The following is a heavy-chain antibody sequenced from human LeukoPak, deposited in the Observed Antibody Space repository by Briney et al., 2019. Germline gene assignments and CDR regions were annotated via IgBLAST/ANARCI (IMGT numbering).Heavy chain of an antibody. Sequence: KPGGSLRLSCAASGFTFSNTWMKRMIDGGTTDYAAPVKGRFTVSRDDSINTLYLQMSSLKTEDTAVYYCAAQGGSGDLRYWGQGTLVTVSS. CDR3: AAQGGSGDLRY. D-gene: IGHD4-17*01. CDR1: GFTFSNTW. CDR2: RMIDGGTT. J-gene: IGHJ4*02. V-gene: IGHV3-15*01.